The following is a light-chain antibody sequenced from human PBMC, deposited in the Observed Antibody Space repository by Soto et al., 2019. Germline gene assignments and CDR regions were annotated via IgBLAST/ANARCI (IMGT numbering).Light chain of an antibody. CDR2: GAA. V-gene: IGKV3-15*01. J-gene: IGKJ4*01. CDR1: KSVSNN. CDR3: QHYDECPLT. Sequence: ETVMTQSPATLSESQGERATLSCRASKSVSNNLAWSQQKPGQAPRLLIYGAAARATGIPPRLSGSGSGTEFALTISSLQSEESAGYYCQHYDECPLTFGGGTKVEIK.